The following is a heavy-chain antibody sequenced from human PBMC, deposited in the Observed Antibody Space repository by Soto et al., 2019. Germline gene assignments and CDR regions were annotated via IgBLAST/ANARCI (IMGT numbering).Heavy chain of an antibody. V-gene: IGHV3-53*01. CDR1: GLTVGDHY. CDR2: IYYNGTT. D-gene: IGHD3-10*01. Sequence: VHLVESGGGLIQPGGSLRLSCAASGLTVGDHYMSWVRQAPGMGLEWVSAIYYNGTTYYADSVKGRFTISRDTSKNTLSLQMDSLRVEDTAVYYCVRPLSSGRNYGKDVWGQGTTVTVSS. J-gene: IGHJ6*02. CDR3: VRPLSSGRNYGKDV.